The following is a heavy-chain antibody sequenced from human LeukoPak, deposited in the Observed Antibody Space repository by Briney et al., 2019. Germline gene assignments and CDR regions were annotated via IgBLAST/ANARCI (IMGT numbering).Heavy chain of an antibody. J-gene: IGHJ4*02. CDR3: ARASMGGRDYHLDS. CDR2: IKQDGTDK. V-gene: IGHV3-7*01. Sequence: GGSLRLSCAASGFTFSIYWMTWVRQAPGKGLEWVANIKQDGTDKYYVDSVKGRFTISRDNAKNSLFLQLGSLGADDTAVYYCARASMGGRDYHLDSWGQGTLVTVSS. D-gene: IGHD4/OR15-4a*01. CDR1: GFTFSIYW.